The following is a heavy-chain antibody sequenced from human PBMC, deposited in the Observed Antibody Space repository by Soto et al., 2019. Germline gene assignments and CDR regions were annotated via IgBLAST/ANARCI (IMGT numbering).Heavy chain of an antibody. D-gene: IGHD3-22*01. V-gene: IGHV4-30-4*01. J-gene: IGHJ4*02. CDR1: GGSISSGDYY. CDR2: IYYSGST. CDR3: ARDRGDSSGYPKYYFDY. Sequence: SETLSLTCTVSGGSISSGDYYWSWIRQPPGKGLEWIGYIYYSGSTYYNPSLKSRVTISVDTSKNQFSLKLSSVTAADTAVYYCARDRGDSSGYPKYYFDYWGQGTLVTVSS.